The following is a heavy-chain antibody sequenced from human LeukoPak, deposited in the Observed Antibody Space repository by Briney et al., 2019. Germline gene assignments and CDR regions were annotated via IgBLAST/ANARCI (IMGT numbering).Heavy chain of an antibody. J-gene: IGHJ4*02. CDR2: IFPSGGEI. D-gene: IGHD2-8*02. CDR3: ATYRQVLLPFES. V-gene: IGHV3-23*01. Sequence: PGGSLRLSCAASGFTFSTFAMSWVRQPPGKGLEWFSSIFPSGGEIHYADSVRGRFTISRDNSKSTLSLQMNSLRAEDTAIYYCATYRQVLLPFESWGQGTLVTVSS. CDR1: GFTFSTFA.